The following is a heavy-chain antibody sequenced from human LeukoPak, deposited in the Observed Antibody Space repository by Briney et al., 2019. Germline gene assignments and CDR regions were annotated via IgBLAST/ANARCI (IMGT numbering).Heavy chain of an antibody. CDR2: IHHTENT. J-gene: IGHJ6*03. CDR1: GDSISSNKW. D-gene: IGHD3-3*01. Sequence: SETLSLTCAVSGDSISSNKWWIWVRQPPGKGLEWIGEIHHTENTNYNPSLKSRVTMSIDKSKNQFSLKLNSVTAADTAVYYCARVRIPDFWSGYSPPVDYYYYMDVWGKGTTVTVSS. CDR3: ARVRIPDFWSGYSPPVDYYYYMDV. V-gene: IGHV4-4*02.